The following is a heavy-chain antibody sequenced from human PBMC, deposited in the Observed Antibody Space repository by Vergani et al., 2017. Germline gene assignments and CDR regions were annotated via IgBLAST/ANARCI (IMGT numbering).Heavy chain of an antibody. J-gene: IGHJ4*02. V-gene: IGHV3-30-3*01. CDR1: GFSFGNYA. Sequence: QVKLEESGGGVVQPGRSLRLSCAASGFSFGNYAMHWVRQAPGKGLEWGGVISYDGTEKKYADSVNGRFTISRDNSKKMMSLQMNSLRVEDTAVYYRARGGKGIIMVVPSTHLWGQGTQVSVS. D-gene: IGHD2-15*01. CDR2: ISYDGTEK. CDR3: ARGGKGIIMVVPSTHL.